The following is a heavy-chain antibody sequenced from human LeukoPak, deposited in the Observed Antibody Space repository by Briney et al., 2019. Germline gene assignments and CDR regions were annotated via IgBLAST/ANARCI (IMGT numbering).Heavy chain of an antibody. J-gene: IGHJ4*02. Sequence: GGSLRLSCAGSGFTFSTYAMQWVRQAPGKGLEYVSAISRNGNSTYYANSVKGRFTISRDNSKNTLYLQMGSLRAEDMAMYYCARRGAAAGTSDYWGQGTLVTVSS. V-gene: IGHV3-64*01. CDR2: ISRNGNST. CDR3: ARRGAAAGTSDY. D-gene: IGHD6-13*01. CDR1: GFTFSTYA.